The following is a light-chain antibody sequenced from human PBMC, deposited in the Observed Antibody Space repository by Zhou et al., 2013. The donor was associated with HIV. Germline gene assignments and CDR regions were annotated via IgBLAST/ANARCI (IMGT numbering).Light chain of an antibody. CDR1: QDISGW. J-gene: IGKJ2*01. CDR3: QQAHSFPYT. V-gene: IGKV1-12*01. CDR2: DAT. Sequence: DIQMTQSPSSFSASVGDRVTITCRASQDISGWLAWYQQNPGKAPRLLIYDATALQSGVPSRFSGSGSGTDYTLTISSLQPEDFATYYCQQAHSFPYTIGQGTKPGDQT.